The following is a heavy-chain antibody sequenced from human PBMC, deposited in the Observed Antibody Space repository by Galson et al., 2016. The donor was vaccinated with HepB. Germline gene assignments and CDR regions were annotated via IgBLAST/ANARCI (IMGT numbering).Heavy chain of an antibody. Sequence: SLRLSCAASGLTFSSCAMYWVRQAPGKGLEWVAALSDGGERTDYADSVKGRFIISRDNSKNTVYLQMNSLRVEDTAVYYCTRRTRGSPDYWGQGTLVTVSS. CDR2: LSDGGERT. J-gene: IGHJ4*02. D-gene: IGHD3-16*01. CDR1: GLTFSSCA. V-gene: IGHV3-23*01. CDR3: TRRTRGSPDY.